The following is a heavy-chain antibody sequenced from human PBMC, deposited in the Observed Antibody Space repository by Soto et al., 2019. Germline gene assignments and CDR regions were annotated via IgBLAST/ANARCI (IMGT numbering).Heavy chain of an antibody. Sequence: LRLSCAASGFTFSSYGMHWVRQAPGKGLEWVAVISYDGSNKYYADSVKGRFTISRDNSKNTLYLQMNSLRAEDTAVYYCAKDLVTMVRGVIINDYYYGMDVWGQGTTVTVSS. V-gene: IGHV3-30*18. CDR1: GFTFSSYG. CDR3: AKDLVTMVRGVIINDYYYGMDV. D-gene: IGHD3-10*01. CDR2: ISYDGSNK. J-gene: IGHJ6*02.